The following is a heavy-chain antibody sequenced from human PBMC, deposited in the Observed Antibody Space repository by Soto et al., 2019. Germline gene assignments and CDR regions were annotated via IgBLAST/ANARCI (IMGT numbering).Heavy chain of an antibody. V-gene: IGHV4-4*07. D-gene: IGHD3-22*01. CDR3: ARGPVVVITGWHWFDP. J-gene: IGHJ5*02. CDR2: IYTSGST. CDR1: GGSISSYY. Sequence: SETLSLTCTVSGGSISSYYWSWIRQPAGKGLEWIGRIYTSGSTNYNPSLKSRVTMSVDTSKNQFSLKLSSVTAADTAVYYCARGPVVVITGWHWFDPWGQGTLVTVSS.